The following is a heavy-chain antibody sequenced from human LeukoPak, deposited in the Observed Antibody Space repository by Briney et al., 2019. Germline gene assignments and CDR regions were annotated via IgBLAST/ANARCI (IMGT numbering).Heavy chain of an antibody. CDR1: GISLNEYW. CDR3: ATVNDY. V-gene: IGHV3-74*01. J-gene: IGHJ4*02. Sequence: GGSLRLSCVAPGISLNEYWMHWVRQFPGRGLEWVAGVTDDGSVTYYADSVRGRFTISRDNVRNTIYLHMFSLRVEYTGLYYCATVNDYWGPGTLVTVSS. CDR2: VTDDGSVT.